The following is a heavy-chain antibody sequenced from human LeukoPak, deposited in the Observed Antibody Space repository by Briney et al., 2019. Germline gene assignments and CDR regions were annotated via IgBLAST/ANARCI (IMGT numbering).Heavy chain of an antibody. CDR3: AREADCSGGSCPFDP. CDR2: MNPNSGNT. D-gene: IGHD2-15*01. V-gene: IGHV1-8*01. J-gene: IGHJ5*02. CDR1: GYTFTSYD. Sequence: ASVKVSCKASGYTFTSYDINWVRQATRQGLEWMGWMNPNSGNTGCAQKFQGRVTMTRNTSISTAYMELSSLRSEDTAVYYCAREADCSGGSCPFDPWGQGTLVTVSS.